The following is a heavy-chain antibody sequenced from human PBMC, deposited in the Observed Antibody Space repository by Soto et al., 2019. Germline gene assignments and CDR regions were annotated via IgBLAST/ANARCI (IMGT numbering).Heavy chain of an antibody. J-gene: IGHJ4*02. CDR3: ARASVGPPGGGSWTMPFDI. CDR2: IYTGGST. Sequence: PSETLSLTCTVSVGSISSYYWSWIRQPAGKGLEWIGRIYTGGSTNYSPSLKSRVTMSVDTSKNQFSLRLTSVTAADTAVYYCARASVGPPGGGSWTMPFDIWGRGTLVTVSS. V-gene: IGHV4-4*07. D-gene: IGHD2-15*01. CDR1: VGSISSYY.